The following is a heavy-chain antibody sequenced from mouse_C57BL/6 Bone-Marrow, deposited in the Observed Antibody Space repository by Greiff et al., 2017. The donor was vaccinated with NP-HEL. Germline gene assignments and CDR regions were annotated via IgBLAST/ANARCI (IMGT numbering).Heavy chain of an antibody. CDR1: GYTFTSYG. Sequence: QVQLQQPGAELVKPGASVKLSCKASGYTFTSYGISWVKQRTGQGLEWIGEIYPRSGNTYYNEKFKGKATLTADKSSSTAYMELRSLTSEDSAVYFCARPLPWASYFDYWGQGTTLTVSS. CDR2: IYPRSGNT. J-gene: IGHJ2*01. D-gene: IGHD5-5*01. CDR3: ARPLPWASYFDY. V-gene: IGHV1-81*01.